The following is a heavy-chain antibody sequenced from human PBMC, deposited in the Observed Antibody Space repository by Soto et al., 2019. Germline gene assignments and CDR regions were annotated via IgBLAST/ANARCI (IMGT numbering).Heavy chain of an antibody. D-gene: IGHD2-15*01. CDR1: GFTFSSYG. V-gene: IGHV3-33*01. CDR2: IWYDGSNK. J-gene: IGHJ6*03. Sequence: SLRLSCAASGFTFSSYGIHWVRQAPGKGLEWVAGIWYDGSNKYYADSVKGRFTISRDNSKNTLYLQMNSLRAEDTAVYHCARDMMYCSGGSCYQTDYYYYMDVWGKGTTVTVSS. CDR3: ARDMMYCSGGSCYQTDYYYYMDV.